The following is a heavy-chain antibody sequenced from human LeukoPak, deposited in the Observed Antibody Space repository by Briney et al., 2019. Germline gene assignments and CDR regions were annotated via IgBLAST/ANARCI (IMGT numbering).Heavy chain of an antibody. CDR2: IHSSGST. V-gene: IGHV4-59*08. D-gene: IGHD6-19*01. Sequence: SETLSLTCTVSGGTISSYYWNWIRQPPGKGLEWIGYIHSSGSTKYDPSLKSRVTISVDTSKNQFSLKLSSVTAADRAVYYCARWYSSGWAFDYWGQGTLVTVSS. CDR3: ARWYSSGWAFDY. J-gene: IGHJ4*02. CDR1: GGTISSYY.